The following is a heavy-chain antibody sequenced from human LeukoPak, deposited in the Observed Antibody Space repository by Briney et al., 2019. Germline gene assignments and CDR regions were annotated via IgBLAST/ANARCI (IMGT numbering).Heavy chain of an antibody. D-gene: IGHD5-12*01. CDR2: ISYDGSNK. J-gene: IGHJ4*02. Sequence: PGRSLRLSCAASGFTLSSYAMHWVRQAPGKGLEWVAVISYDGSNKYCADSVKGRFTISRDNSKNTLYLQMNSLRAEDTAVYYCARDPTRGGYSGYVGYYFDYWGQGTLVTVSS. CDR1: GFTLSSYA. V-gene: IGHV3-30-3*01. CDR3: ARDPTRGGYSGYVGYYFDY.